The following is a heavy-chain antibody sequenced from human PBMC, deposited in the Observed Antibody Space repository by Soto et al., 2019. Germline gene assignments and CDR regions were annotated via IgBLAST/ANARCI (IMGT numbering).Heavy chain of an antibody. CDR3: ARDPRRYSFDY. D-gene: IGHD1-20*01. Sequence: GGSLRLSCAASGFTFSSYSMNWVRQAPGKGLEWISYISSSGSPVYYADSVKGRFTISRDTANNSLYLQMNSLRAEDTAVYYCARDPRRYSFDYWGQGTLVTVSS. CDR2: ISSSGSPV. J-gene: IGHJ4*02. CDR1: GFTFSSYS. V-gene: IGHV3-48*01.